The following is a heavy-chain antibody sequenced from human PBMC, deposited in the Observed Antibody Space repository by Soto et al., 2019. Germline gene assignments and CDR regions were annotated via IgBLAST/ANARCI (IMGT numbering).Heavy chain of an antibody. D-gene: IGHD3-3*01. V-gene: IGHV1-69*02. CDR2: IIPILGIA. CDR1: GGTFSSYT. Sequence: GASVKVSCKASGGTFSSYTISWVRQAPGQGLEWMGRIIPILGIANYAQKFQGRVTITADKSTSTAYMELSSLRSEDTAVYYCARAEMSITIFGVDTVNWFDPWGQGTLVTVSS. J-gene: IGHJ5*02. CDR3: ARAEMSITIFGVDTVNWFDP.